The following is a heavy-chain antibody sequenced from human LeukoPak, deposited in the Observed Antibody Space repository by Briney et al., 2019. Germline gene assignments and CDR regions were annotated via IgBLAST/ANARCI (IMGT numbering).Heavy chain of an antibody. D-gene: IGHD3-10*01. CDR2: IYYSGST. Sequence: PSETLSLTCTVSGGSISSYYWSWIRQPPGKGLEWIGYIYYSGSTNYNPSLKSRVTISVDTSKNQFSLKLSSVTAADTAVYYCARVSPGAVLYYYYMDVWGKGTTVTVSS. CDR1: GGSISSYY. V-gene: IGHV4-59*01. CDR3: ARVSPGAVLYYYYMDV. J-gene: IGHJ6*03.